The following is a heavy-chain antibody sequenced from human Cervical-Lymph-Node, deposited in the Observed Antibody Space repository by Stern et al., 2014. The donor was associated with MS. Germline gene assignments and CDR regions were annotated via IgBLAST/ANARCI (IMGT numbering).Heavy chain of an antibody. J-gene: IGHJ4*02. D-gene: IGHD4/OR15-4a*01. CDR2: IDPDGSEK. Sequence: VQLVESGGGLVQPGGSLRLSCVGSGFTFESFWMTWVRQVPGKGLEWVANIDPDGSEKMYLDSVKGRFSISRDNARKSMFLQMNNLRDDDTALYYCARGKGTLTYWGQGTLVTVSS. CDR1: GFTFESFW. V-gene: IGHV3-7*01. CDR3: ARGKGTLTY.